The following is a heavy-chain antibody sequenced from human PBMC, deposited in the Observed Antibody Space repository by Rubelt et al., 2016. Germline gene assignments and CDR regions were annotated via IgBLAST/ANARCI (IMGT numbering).Heavy chain of an antibody. CDR2: LFSGNT. V-gene: IGHV4-39*07. Sequence: QLQLHESGPGLVRPSETLSLTCSVSGDSINTNNFYWGWIRQPPGKGLQWIGSLFSGNTYYNPSLKSRVTISLDTSKNQFSLKLSSRTAGDTAVYFCARVQRAGLLWDVWGHGTAVTVSS. J-gene: IGHJ6*02. D-gene: IGHD3-10*01. CDR3: ARVQRAGLLWDV. CDR1: GDSINTNNFY.